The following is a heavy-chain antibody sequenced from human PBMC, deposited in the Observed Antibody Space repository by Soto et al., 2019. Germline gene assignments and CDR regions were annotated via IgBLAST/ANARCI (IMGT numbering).Heavy chain of an antibody. D-gene: IGHD1-1*01. CDR1: GYTFTSYY. CDR2: INPSGGST. CDR3: ASGSTTGRRFDY. Sequence: QVQLVQSGAEVKKPGASVKVSCKASGYTFTSYYMHWVRQAPGQGLEWMGIINPSGGSTSYAQKFQGRVNMTRDTSTSTVYMELSSLRSEDTSVYYCASGSTTGRRFDYWGQGTLVTVSS. J-gene: IGHJ4*02. V-gene: IGHV1-46*03.